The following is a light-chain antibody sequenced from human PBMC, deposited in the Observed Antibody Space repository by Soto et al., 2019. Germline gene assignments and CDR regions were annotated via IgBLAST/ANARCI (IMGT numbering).Light chain of an antibody. CDR2: DVS. V-gene: IGLV2-14*03. Sequence: QSALTQPASVSGSPGQSITISCTGTSSDVGTYEYVSGYQHHPGKAPKLMIYDVSNRPSGVSDRFSGSKSGNTASLTISGLQAEDEADYYCSSYASNGDVLFGGGTKLTVL. CDR1: SSDVGTYEY. J-gene: IGLJ2*01. CDR3: SSYASNGDVL.